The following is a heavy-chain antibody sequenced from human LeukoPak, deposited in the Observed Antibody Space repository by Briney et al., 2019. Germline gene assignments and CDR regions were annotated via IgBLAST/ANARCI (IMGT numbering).Heavy chain of an antibody. CDR1: GFTFSDYE. CDR3: ALYGGTKGVDY. D-gene: IGHD4-23*01. Sequence: GGSLRLCCATSGFTFSDYEMNWVRQAPGKGLEWVSYISSSVSTKYYADSVKGRFTISRDNAKNSLYLQMNSLRAEDTAVYYCALYGGTKGVDYWGQGTLVTVSS. J-gene: IGHJ4*02. V-gene: IGHV3-48*03. CDR2: ISSSVSTK.